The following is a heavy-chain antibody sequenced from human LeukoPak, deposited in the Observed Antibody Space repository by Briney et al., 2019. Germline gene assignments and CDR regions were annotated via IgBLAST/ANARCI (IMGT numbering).Heavy chain of an antibody. CDR2: ISDNGGGT. D-gene: IGHD4/OR15-4a*01. CDR3: AKESGALGAPLYDY. V-gene: IGHV3-23*01. CDR1: GFTFSSHW. J-gene: IGHJ4*02. Sequence: GGSLRLSCAASGFTFSSHWMTWVRQAPGEGLEWVSGISDNGGGTYYADSVKGRFTISRDNSKNMLYLQMNSLRAEDTAVYYCAKESGALGAPLYDYWGQGILVTGSS.